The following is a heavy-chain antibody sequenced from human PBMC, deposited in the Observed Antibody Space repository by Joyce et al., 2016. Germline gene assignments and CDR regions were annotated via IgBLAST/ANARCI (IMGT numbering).Heavy chain of an antibody. D-gene: IGHD4-17*01. CDR2: IYIGGTT. Sequence: QVQLQESGPGVVKPSETLSLTCSVSGDTIKHYFWSWLRQPAGKGLEWLGRIYIGGTTNDNPSVKSRVTMSLDTSKNKFSLKLISGTAADTAVYYCARGNYGDYVRYFDAWGQGILVTVSS. CDR1: GDTIKHYF. CDR3: ARGNYGDYVRYFDA. J-gene: IGHJ4*02. V-gene: IGHV4-4*07.